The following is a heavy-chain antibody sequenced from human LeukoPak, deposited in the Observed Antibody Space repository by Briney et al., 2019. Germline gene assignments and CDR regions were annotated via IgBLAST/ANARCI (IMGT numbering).Heavy chain of an antibody. Sequence: GGSLRLSCAASGFTFVSYNMNWVRQAPGKGLEWVAYISSSSSLIYYAGSVKGRFTVPRDSAKRSLYLQMNSLRAEDTAVYYCARDGNRDGDMDVWGKGTTVTVSS. J-gene: IGHJ6*03. V-gene: IGHV3-48*01. CDR2: ISSSSSLI. CDR1: GFTFVSYN. D-gene: IGHD1-1*01. CDR3: ARDGNRDGDMDV.